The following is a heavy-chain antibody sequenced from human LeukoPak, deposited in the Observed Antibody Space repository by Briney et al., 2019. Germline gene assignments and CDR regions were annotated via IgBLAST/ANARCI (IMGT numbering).Heavy chain of an antibody. CDR3: VRGGSTVSEGP. CDR2: VWYDGSNE. Sequence: RSLRLSCAASGFSFSSYGMHWVRQAPGKGLEWVADVWYDGSNEYYADSVRGRFTISRDNSKNTLYLQMNSLRADDTAVYYCVRGGSTVSEGPWGQGTLVTVSS. J-gene: IGHJ5*02. D-gene: IGHD4-17*01. CDR1: GFSFSSYG. V-gene: IGHV3-33*01.